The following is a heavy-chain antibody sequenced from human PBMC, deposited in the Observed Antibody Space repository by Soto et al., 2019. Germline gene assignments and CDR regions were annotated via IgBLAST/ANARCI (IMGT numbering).Heavy chain of an antibody. D-gene: IGHD6-13*01. V-gene: IGHV3-30-3*01. Sequence: LRLSCAASGFTFSSYAMHWVRQAPGKGLEWVAVISYDGSSKYYADSVKGRFTISGDNSKNTLYLQMNSLRAEDTAVYYCARDQGSSWPAYYYYYYGMDVWGQGTTVTVSS. CDR3: ARDQGSSWPAYYYYYYGMDV. J-gene: IGHJ6*02. CDR1: GFTFSSYA. CDR2: ISYDGSSK.